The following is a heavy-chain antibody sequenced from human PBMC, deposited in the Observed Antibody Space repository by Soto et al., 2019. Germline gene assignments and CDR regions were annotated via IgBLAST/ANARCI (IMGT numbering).Heavy chain of an antibody. CDR2: ISGSGGST. Sequence: SRCPSCATTGSNLSSYAMSRVRQAPGKGMEWVSAISGSGGSTYYADSVKGRFTISRDNSKNKLYLQMKSLRDEDKAVYYCEKDALGYCISTSLLGADYWGQGT. CDR1: GSNLSSYA. J-gene: IGHJ4*02. D-gene: IGHD2-2*01. CDR3: EKDALGYCISTSLLGADY. V-gene: IGHV3-23*01.